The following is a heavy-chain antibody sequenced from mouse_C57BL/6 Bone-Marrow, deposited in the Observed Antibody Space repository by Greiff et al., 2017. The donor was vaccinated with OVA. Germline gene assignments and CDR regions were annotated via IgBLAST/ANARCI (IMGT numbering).Heavy chain of an antibody. CDR3: ARYGPMDY. CDR2: INPSTGGT. V-gene: IGHV1-42*01. CDR1: GYSFTGYY. Sequence: SGPELVKPGASVKISCKASGYSFTGYYMNWVKQSPEKSLEWIGEINPSTGGTTYNQKFKAKATLTVDKSSSTAYMQLKSLTSEDSAVYYCARYGPMDYWGQGTSVTVSS. J-gene: IGHJ4*01. D-gene: IGHD1-1*02.